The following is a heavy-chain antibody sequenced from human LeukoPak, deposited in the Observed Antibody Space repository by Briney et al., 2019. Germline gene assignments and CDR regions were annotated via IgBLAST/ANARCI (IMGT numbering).Heavy chain of an antibody. Sequence: SETLSLTCTVSGGSISSYYWSWIRQPPGEGLEWIGYIYYSGSTNYNPSLKSRVTISVDTSKNQFSLKLSSVTAADTAVYYCAREGVDYDFWSGYYKYYYYYYMDVWGKGTTVTVSS. J-gene: IGHJ6*03. V-gene: IGHV4-59*01. CDR1: GGSISSYY. CDR2: IYYSGST. CDR3: AREGVDYDFWSGYYKYYYYYYMDV. D-gene: IGHD3-3*01.